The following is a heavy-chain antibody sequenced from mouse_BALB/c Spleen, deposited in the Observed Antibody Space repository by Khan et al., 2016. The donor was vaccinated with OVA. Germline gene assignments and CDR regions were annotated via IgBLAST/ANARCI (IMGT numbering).Heavy chain of an antibody. D-gene: IGHD2-1*01. CDR3: ARSPYGNFAY. V-gene: IGHV5-9-3*01. J-gene: IGHJ3*01. CDR2: INSDGDYT. Sequence: VQLVESGGGLVKPGGSLKLSCAASGFTFSTFAMSWVCQTPEKRLEWVATINSDGDYTYYPDNVTGRFTISRDNAKNTLYLQINSLRSEDTAMYYCARSPYGNFAYWGQGTLVTVSA. CDR1: GFTFSTFA.